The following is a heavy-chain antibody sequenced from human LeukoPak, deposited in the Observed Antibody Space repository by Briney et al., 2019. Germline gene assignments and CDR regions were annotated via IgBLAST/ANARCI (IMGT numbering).Heavy chain of an antibody. D-gene: IGHD6-6*01. Sequence: SETLSLTCTVSGGSISSYYRSWIRQPPGKGLEWIGYIYYSGSTNYNPSLKSRVTISVDTSKNPFSLKLSSVTAADTAVYYCARTNEYSSSLDYWGQGTLVTVSS. CDR3: ARTNEYSSSLDY. J-gene: IGHJ4*02. CDR2: IYYSGST. V-gene: IGHV4-59*01. CDR1: GGSISSYY.